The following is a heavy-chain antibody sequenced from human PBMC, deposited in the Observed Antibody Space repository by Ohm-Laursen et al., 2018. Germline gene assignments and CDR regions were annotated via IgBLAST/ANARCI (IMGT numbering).Heavy chain of an antibody. CDR1: GNPISSNDDH. CDR2: INHSRST. D-gene: IGHD6-19*01. J-gene: IGHJ4*02. Sequence: TLSLTCSVSGNPISSNDDHWDWIRQPPGKGLEWIGEINHSRSTKYNSSFKSRVTISVDTSKNQFSLKLSSVTAADTAVYYCARGFSGWWGRIDYWGQGILVTVSS. V-gene: IGHV4-39*07. CDR3: ARGFSGWWGRIDY.